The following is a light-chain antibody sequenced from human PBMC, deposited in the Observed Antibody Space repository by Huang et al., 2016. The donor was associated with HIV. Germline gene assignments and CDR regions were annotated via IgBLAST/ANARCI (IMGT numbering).Light chain of an antibody. CDR2: AAS. V-gene: IGKV1-39*01. CDR3: QQSYSTLYT. CDR1: QSINSY. J-gene: IGKJ2*01. Sequence: DIQMTQSPSSLSASVGDRVTITCRASQSINSYLNLYQQKPGKAPKLLIYAASSLQSGVPSRFSGSGSGTDFTLTISSLQPEDFATYYCQQSYSTLYTFGQGTKLEIK.